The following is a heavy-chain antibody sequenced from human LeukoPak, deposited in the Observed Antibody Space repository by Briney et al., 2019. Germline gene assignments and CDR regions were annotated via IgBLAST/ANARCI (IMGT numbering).Heavy chain of an antibody. V-gene: IGHV1-8*01. CDR2: MNPNSGNT. D-gene: IGHD3-22*01. J-gene: IGHJ6*02. CDR3: ARAGYYDSSGYPLDYYYYGMDV. Sequence: ASVKVSCKASGYTFTSYDINWVRQSTGLGLEWMGWMNPNSGNTGYAQKFQGRVTMTMNTSISTAYMELSSLRSEDTAVYYCARAGYYDSSGYPLDYYYYGMDVWGQGTTVTVSS. CDR1: GYTFTSYD.